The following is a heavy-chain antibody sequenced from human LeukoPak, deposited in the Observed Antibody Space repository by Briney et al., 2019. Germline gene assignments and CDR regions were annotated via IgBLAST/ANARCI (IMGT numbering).Heavy chain of an antibody. CDR3: AHEFYDILTDSYLSYSDY. Sequence: SGPTLVNPTQTLTLTCTFSGFSFSAKGVGVGWIRQPPGKALEWLALLYWDDDKRYSPSLKSRVTVTKDTSKNQVVLTMTDMGPVDTATYYCAHEFYDILTDSYLSYSDYWGQGTLVTVSS. CDR2: LYWDDDK. J-gene: IGHJ4*02. D-gene: IGHD3-9*01. CDR1: GFSFSAKGVG. V-gene: IGHV2-5*02.